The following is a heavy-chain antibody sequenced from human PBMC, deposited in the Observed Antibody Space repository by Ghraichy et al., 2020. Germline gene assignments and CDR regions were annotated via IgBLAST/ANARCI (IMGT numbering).Heavy chain of an antibody. CDR1: GGSLSNYY. CDR3: SKQGSSWYDVWFDP. J-gene: IGHJ5*02. D-gene: IGHD6-13*01. CDR2: VSYSGTT. V-gene: IGHV4-59*01. Sequence: SQTLSLTCTVSGGSLSNYYWSWIRQPPGKGLEWIGYVSYSGTTKYNSPLESRVTISVDTSKNQFSLKMTSVTAADTAVYYCSKQGSSWYDVWFDPWGQGTLVTVSS.